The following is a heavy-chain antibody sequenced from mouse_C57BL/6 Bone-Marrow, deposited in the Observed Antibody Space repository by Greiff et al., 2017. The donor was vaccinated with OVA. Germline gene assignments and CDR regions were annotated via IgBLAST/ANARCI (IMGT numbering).Heavy chain of an antibody. J-gene: IGHJ4*01. D-gene: IGHD4-1*02. CDR3: AREVQLGGARDY. V-gene: IGHV5-4*01. Sequence: DVQLVESGGGLVKPGGSLKLSCAASGFTFSSYAMSWVRQTPEKRLEWVATISDGGSYTYYPDNVKGRFTISRDNAKNNLYLQMSHLKSEDTAMYDCAREVQLGGARDYWGQGTSVTVSS. CDR1: GFTFSSYA. CDR2: ISDGGSYT.